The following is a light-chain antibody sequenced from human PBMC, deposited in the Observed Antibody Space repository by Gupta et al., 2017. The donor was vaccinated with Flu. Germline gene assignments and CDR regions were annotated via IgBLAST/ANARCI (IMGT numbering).Light chain of an antibody. CDR3: CTYAGSSYVV. CDR2: EGS. Sequence: QSALPPPASVSGSPVHSIPLSCTVPSSDVGSYNLVSWSQQHSGKAPKLMIYEGSKRPAGVANRLSGSKAGNTASLTISGLQAEDEADYYCCTYAGSSYVVFGGGTKLTVL. J-gene: IGLJ2*01. V-gene: IGLV2-23*01. CDR1: SSDVGSYNL.